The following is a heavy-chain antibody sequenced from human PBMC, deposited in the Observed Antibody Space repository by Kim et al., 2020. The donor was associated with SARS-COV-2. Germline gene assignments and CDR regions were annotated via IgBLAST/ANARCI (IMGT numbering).Heavy chain of an antibody. V-gene: IGHV1-18*01. CDR2: ISAYNGNT. CDR3: ARETVVVPAAMGYYYGMDV. Sequence: ASVKVSCKASGYTFTSYGISWVRQAPGQGLEWMGWISAYNGNTNYAQKLQGRVTMTTDTSTSTAYMELRSLRSDDTAGYYCARETVVVPAAMGYYYGMDVRGQGTTVTVSS. J-gene: IGHJ6*02. D-gene: IGHD2-2*01. CDR1: GYTFTSYG.